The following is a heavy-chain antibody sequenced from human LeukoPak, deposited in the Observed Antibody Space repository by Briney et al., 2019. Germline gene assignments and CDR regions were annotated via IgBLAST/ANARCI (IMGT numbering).Heavy chain of an antibody. CDR2: IYPGDSDT. V-gene: IGHV5-51*01. CDR3: ARSPPAADTAMVTYFDY. CDR1: GYSFTSYW. D-gene: IGHD5-18*01. J-gene: IGHJ4*02. Sequence: GESLKISCKGSGYSFTSYWIGWVRQMPGKGLEWMGIIYPGDSDTRYSPSFQGQVTISADKSISTAYLQWSSLKASDTAMYYCARSPPAADTAMVTYFDYWGQGTLVTVSS.